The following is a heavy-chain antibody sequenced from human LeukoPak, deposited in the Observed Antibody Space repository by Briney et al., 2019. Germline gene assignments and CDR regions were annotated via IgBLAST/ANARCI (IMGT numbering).Heavy chain of an antibody. J-gene: IGHJ6*02. V-gene: IGHV3-30*18. CDR2: ISYDGSDK. CDR3: AKRRTVDTAMVTHYYGMDV. Sequence: GGSLRLSCAAPGFTFSSHGMHWVRQAPGKGLEWVAVISYDGSDKYYADSVKGRFTISRDNSKNTLYLQMNSLRAEDTAVYYCAKRRTVDTAMVTHYYGMDVWGQGTTVTVSS. D-gene: IGHD5-18*01. CDR1: GFTFSSHG.